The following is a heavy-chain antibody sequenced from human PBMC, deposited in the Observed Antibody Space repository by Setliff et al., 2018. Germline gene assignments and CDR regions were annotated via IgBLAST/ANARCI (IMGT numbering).Heavy chain of an antibody. CDR3: AREGFGDGAFDI. CDR1: GYSISSGYY. J-gene: IGHJ3*02. V-gene: IGHV4-38-2*02. D-gene: IGHD3-10*01. CDR2: IYHSGYT. Sequence: SETLSLTCTVSGYSISSGYYWGWIRQPPGKGLEWIGSIYHSGYTYYNPSLKSRVTISVDTSKNQFSLKLSSVTAADTAVYYCAREGFGDGAFDIWGQGTMVTVSS.